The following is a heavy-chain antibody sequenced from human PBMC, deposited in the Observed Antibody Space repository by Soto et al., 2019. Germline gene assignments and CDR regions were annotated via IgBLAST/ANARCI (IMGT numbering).Heavy chain of an antibody. D-gene: IGHD1-26*01. Sequence: GGSLRLSCAASGFTFSSYAMSWVRQAPGKGLEWVSAISGSGGSTYYADSVKGRFTISRDNSKNTLYLQMNSLRAEDTAVYYCAKERSGAFDSGSSDAFDIWGQGTMVTVSS. V-gene: IGHV3-23*01. CDR2: ISGSGGST. CDR3: AKERSGAFDSGSSDAFDI. J-gene: IGHJ3*02. CDR1: GFTFSSYA.